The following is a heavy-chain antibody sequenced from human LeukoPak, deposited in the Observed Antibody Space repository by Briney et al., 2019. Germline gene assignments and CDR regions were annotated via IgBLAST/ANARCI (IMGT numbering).Heavy chain of an antibody. J-gene: IGHJ4*02. CDR2: INHSGST. V-gene: IGHV4-34*01. CDR3: ARGRPFYDILTGYPKGYFDY. Sequence: SETLSLTCAVYGGSFSGYYWSWIRQPPGKGLEWIGEINHSGSTNYNPSLKSRASRSVDTSKIQFSLELSSVTAADTAVYYCARGRPFYDILTGYPKGYFDYWGQGTLVTVSS. CDR1: GGSFSGYY. D-gene: IGHD3-9*01.